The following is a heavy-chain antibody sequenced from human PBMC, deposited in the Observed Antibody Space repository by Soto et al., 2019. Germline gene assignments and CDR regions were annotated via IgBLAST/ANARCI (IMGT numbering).Heavy chain of an antibody. J-gene: IGHJ4*02. V-gene: IGHV1-18*01. Sequence: QVHLVQSGAEVKKPGASVKVSCKGSGYTFTSYGITWVRQAPGQGLEWMGWISAHNGNTDYAQKPQGRVTVTRDTSTSTAYMELRSLRSDDPAVYYCARGRYGDCWGQGALVTVSS. CDR2: ISAHNGNT. D-gene: IGHD1-1*01. CDR1: GYTFTSYG. CDR3: ARGRYGDC.